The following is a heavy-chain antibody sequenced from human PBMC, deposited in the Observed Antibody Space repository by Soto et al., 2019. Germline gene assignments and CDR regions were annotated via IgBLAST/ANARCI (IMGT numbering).Heavy chain of an antibody. V-gene: IGHV3-7*01. CDR1: GFTFGSYW. CDR3: ARDSRYGSGASVNLYLDY. J-gene: IGHJ4*01. Sequence: EVQLVESGGGLVQPGGSLRLSCAASGFTFGSYWMSWVRQAPGKGLEWLATIKMDASEKKYVDSVKGRFTMSSDNAKNSLYLLMASLRAEDTAVYYCARDSRYGSGASVNLYLDYWGHGTLVTGSS. CDR2: IKMDASEK. D-gene: IGHD3-10*01.